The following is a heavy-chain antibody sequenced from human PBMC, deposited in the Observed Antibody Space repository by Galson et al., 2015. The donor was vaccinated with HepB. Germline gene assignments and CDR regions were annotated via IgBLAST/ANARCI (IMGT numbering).Heavy chain of an antibody. J-gene: IGHJ6*03. V-gene: IGHV3-21*01. CDR2: ITTVNTYK. Sequence: SLRLSCAASGFTFSDYSLNWVRQAPGKGLEWVSSITTVNTYKYYADSVKGRFTISRDNAKNSLYLQMNSLRAEDTAVYYCATSDGYYYYSYMDVWGKGTTVTVSS. CDR3: ATSDGYYYYSYMDV. CDR1: GFTFSDYS. D-gene: IGHD5-24*01.